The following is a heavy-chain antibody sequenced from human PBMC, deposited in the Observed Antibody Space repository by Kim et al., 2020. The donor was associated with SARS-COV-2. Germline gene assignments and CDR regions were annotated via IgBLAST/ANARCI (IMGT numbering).Heavy chain of an antibody. Sequence: SVKVSCKASGGTFSNYAISWVRQAPGQGLEWLGGIIPTFDTADYAQRFQGRVTITADESTSTIYMDLSSLISDDTAVYYCARATGPPYSYDSSSFPSPVEVGGQKTLLTLS. CDR3: ARATGPPYSYDSSSFPSPVEV. CDR1: GGTFSNYA. J-gene: IGHJ3*01. D-gene: IGHD3-22*01. CDR2: IIPTFDTA. V-gene: IGHV1-69*13.